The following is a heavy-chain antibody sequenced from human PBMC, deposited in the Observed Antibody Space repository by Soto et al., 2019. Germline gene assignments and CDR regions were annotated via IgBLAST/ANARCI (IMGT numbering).Heavy chain of an antibody. V-gene: IGHV6-1*01. D-gene: IGHD6-19*01. CDR3: AGEKYSSGWYGRGLNWFDP. Sequence: PSQTLSLPCAISGDSVSSNSAAWNWIRQSPSRGLEWLGRTYYRSKWYNDYAVSVKSRITINPDTSKNQFSLQLNSVTPEDTAVYYCAGEKYSSGWYGRGLNWFDPWGQGTLVTVS. CDR1: GDSVSSNSAA. CDR2: TYYRSKWYN. J-gene: IGHJ5*02.